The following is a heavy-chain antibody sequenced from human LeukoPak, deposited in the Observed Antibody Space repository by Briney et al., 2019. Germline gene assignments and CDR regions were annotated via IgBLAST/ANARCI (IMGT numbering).Heavy chain of an antibody. CDR1: GLTFSGSA. V-gene: IGHV3-73*01. Sequence: PGGSLRLSCAASGLTFSGSAIHWVRQAPGKGLEWIGRIRSKPNSYATAYAASVKGRFTISRDDSKNTTYLQMNSLKTEDTAVYYCTLIIYYYDSSGYYKRGEYFDYWGQGTLVTVSS. CDR3: TLIIYYYDSSGYYKRGEYFDY. CDR2: IRSKPNSYAT. D-gene: IGHD3-22*01. J-gene: IGHJ4*02.